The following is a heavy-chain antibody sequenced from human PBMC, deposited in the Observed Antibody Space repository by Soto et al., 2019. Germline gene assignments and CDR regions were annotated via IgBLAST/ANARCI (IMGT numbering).Heavy chain of an antibody. D-gene: IGHD3-16*02. CDR2: INPSGGST. V-gene: IGHV1-46*03. J-gene: IGHJ4*02. CDR1: GYTFTSYY. Sequence: ASVKVSCKASGYTFTSYYMHWVRQAPGQGLEWMGIINPSGGSTSYAQKFQGRVTMTRDTSTSTVYMELSSLRSEDTAVYYCAREGITFGGVIVIPGYFDYWGQGTLVTVSS. CDR3: AREGITFGGVIVIPGYFDY.